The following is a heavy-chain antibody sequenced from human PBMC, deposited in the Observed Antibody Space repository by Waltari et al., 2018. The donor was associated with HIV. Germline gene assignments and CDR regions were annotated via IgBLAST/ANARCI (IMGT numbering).Heavy chain of an antibody. D-gene: IGHD3-22*01. CDR2: LTGNGVSE. V-gene: IGHV3-23*01. Sequence: EAQLLESGGGLVQPGGSLRLSCAASGFMFSNFGMSWVRQAPGKGLGWGEVLTGNGVSEYDADSVKGRFTISRDNSKNILYLQMNSLRVEDTAIYYCAKVYYFETRGDFLKAPRYDYWGQGTLVTVSS. J-gene: IGHJ4*02. CDR3: AKVYYFETRGDFLKAPRYDY. CDR1: GFMFSNFG.